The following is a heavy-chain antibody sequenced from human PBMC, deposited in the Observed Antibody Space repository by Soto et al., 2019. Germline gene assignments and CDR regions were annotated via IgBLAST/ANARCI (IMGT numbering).Heavy chain of an antibody. J-gene: IGHJ6*02. CDR3: AREAV. Sequence: EVQLVESGGGLVQPGGSLRLSCAASGFTFSGCWMSWVRQAPGKGLEWVANIKQDGSEQFYVDSVKGRFTISRDNAKNSLYLQVNTLRSEDAAVYYCAREAVWGQGTTVTVSS. CDR1: GFTFSGCW. CDR2: IKQDGSEQ. V-gene: IGHV3-7*05.